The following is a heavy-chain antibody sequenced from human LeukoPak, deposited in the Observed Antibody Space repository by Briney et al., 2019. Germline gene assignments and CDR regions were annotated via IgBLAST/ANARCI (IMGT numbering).Heavy chain of an antibody. CDR1: GFTFEDYA. Sequence: GGSLRLSCEASGFTFEDYAIHWVRQAPGKGLEWVSGISWNSGSIGYADSVKGRFTISRDNAKNSLYLQMNSLRAEDTALYYCAKGTMETSGSPFDYWGQGTLVTVSS. D-gene: IGHD3-10*01. CDR2: ISWNSGSI. J-gene: IGHJ4*02. V-gene: IGHV3-9*01. CDR3: AKGTMETSGSPFDY.